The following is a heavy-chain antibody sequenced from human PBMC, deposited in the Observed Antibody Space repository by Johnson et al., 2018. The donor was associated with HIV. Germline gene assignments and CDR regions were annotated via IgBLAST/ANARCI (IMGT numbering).Heavy chain of an antibody. CDR1: GFTFNNYG. CDR2: ISYDGSNK. J-gene: IGHJ3*02. CDR3: ARDREYGLAWGWAFDI. D-gene: IGHD6-19*01. V-gene: IGHV3-30*19. Sequence: QVQLVESGGGVVQPGRSLRLSCAASGFTFNNYGMHWVRQAPGKGLEWVAVISYDGSNKYYADSVKGRFTISRDNSKNNLYLHTNSLRGEDMAVYYCARDREYGLAWGWAFDIWGQGTMVTVSS.